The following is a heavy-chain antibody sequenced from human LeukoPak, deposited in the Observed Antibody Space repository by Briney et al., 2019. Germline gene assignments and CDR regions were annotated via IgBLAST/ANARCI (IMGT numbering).Heavy chain of an antibody. CDR1: GYSFTNYW. V-gene: IGHV5-51*01. CDR3: ARPNITSYYDSRGYDAFDV. CDR2: IYPGDSDT. D-gene: IGHD3-22*01. Sequence: GESLKISCKGSGYSFTNYWIGWVRQMPGKGLEWMGIIYPGDSDTRYSPSFQGQVTISADKSISTAYLQWSSLKASDSATYYCARPNITSYYDSRGYDAFDVWGQGTMVTVSS. J-gene: IGHJ3*01.